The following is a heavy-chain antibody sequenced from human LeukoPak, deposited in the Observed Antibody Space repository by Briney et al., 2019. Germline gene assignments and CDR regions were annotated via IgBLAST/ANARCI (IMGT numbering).Heavy chain of an antibody. CDR2: INHSGST. CDR3: ARGHSLRRFVSGYHPKYYFDY. V-gene: IGHV4-34*01. Sequence: PSETLSLTCAVYGGSFSGYYWSWIRQPPGKGLEWIGEINHSGSTNYNPSLKSRVTISVDTSKNQFSLKLSSVTAADTAVYYCARGHSLRRFVSGYHPKYYFDYWGQGTLVTVSS. CDR1: GGSFSGYY. D-gene: IGHD5-12*01. J-gene: IGHJ4*02.